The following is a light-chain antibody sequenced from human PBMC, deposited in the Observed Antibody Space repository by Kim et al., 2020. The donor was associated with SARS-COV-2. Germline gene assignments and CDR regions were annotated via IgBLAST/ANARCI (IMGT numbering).Light chain of an antibody. V-gene: IGKV3-20*01. J-gene: IGKJ1*01. CDR2: GTS. CDR1: QSIDNSD. CDR3: QHLGT. Sequence: EVVLAQSPGTLSLSPGESATLSCRTGQSIDNSDLAWYQQKPGQAPRFLVYGTSTRATGVPDRFRGSGSGTDFILTIDSLEPEDFAVYYCQHLGTFGRGTKVDIK.